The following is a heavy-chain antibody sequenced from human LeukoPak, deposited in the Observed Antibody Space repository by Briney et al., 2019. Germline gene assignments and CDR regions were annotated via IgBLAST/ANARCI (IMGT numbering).Heavy chain of an antibody. D-gene: IGHD3-10*01. Sequence: GASVKVSCKASGYTFTNYAMNWVRQAPGQGLKWMGWINHNTRNPTYAQGFTGRFVFSLDTSVSTAYLQISSLEAEDTAVYYCARGSGSYSYWYFDLWGRGSLVTVSS. CDR2: INHNTRNP. J-gene: IGHJ2*01. CDR3: ARGSGSYSYWYFDL. CDR1: GYTFTNYA. V-gene: IGHV7-4-1*02.